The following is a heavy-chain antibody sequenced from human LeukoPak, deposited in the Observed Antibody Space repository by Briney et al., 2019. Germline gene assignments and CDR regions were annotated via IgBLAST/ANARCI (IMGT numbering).Heavy chain of an antibody. V-gene: IGHV1-18*01. CDR2: ISAYNGDT. J-gene: IGHJ4*02. D-gene: IGHD6-19*01. Sequence: ASVKVPCKASGYTFNIYGISWARQAPGQGPEWMGWISAYNGDTHYAERFQGRVTLTIDTSTSTAYMELRNLRSDDTAMYYCARDPSNTSGWYIYFDYWGQGTLVTVSS. CDR3: ARDPSNTSGWYIYFDY. CDR1: GYTFNIYG.